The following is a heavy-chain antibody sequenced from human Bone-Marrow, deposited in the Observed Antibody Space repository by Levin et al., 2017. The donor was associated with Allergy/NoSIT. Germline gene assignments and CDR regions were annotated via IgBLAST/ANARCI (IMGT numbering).Heavy chain of an antibody. J-gene: IGHJ4*02. Sequence: PGASVKVSCKASGYTFTGYYMHWVRQAPGQGLEWMGRINPNSGGTNYAQKFQGRGTMTRDTSISTAYMELSRLRSDDTAVYYCSRDAQQADCRGGRCSLDSLGQGALLTVSS. CDR1: GYTFTGYY. D-gene: IGHD2-15*01. CDR3: SRDAQQADCRGGRCSLDS. V-gene: IGHV1-2*06. CDR2: INPNSGGT.